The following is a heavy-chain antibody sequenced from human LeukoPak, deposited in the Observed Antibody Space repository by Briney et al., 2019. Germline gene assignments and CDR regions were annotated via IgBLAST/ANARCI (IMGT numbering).Heavy chain of an antibody. Sequence: SETLSLTCTVSVGSISTHYWSWIRQPAGKGLEWIGRIYTSGSTNYNPSLKSRVTMSVDTSKNQFSLKLSSVTAADTAVYYCARLVYCSSTSCYTNWFDPWGQGTLVTVSS. CDR2: IYTSGST. D-gene: IGHD2-2*02. CDR3: ARLVYCSSTSCYTNWFDP. J-gene: IGHJ5*02. V-gene: IGHV4-4*07. CDR1: VGSISTHY.